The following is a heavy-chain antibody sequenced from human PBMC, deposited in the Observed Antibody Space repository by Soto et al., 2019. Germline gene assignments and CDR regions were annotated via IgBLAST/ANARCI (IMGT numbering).Heavy chain of an antibody. CDR1: RVAFSKFI. V-gene: IGHV1-69*01. Sequence: QAQLEQSGGEVKKPGSSVKVSCKASRVAFSKFIVTWVRQAPGLGLEWVGGIITIFGTANYAQKFQGRVTITADESTSTSCMEVNNLRSEDTAVYYCAKVRYSSPMGYYYGMDVWGQGTTVTVSS. J-gene: IGHJ6*02. CDR2: IITIFGTA. CDR3: AKVRYSSPMGYYYGMDV. D-gene: IGHD6-19*01.